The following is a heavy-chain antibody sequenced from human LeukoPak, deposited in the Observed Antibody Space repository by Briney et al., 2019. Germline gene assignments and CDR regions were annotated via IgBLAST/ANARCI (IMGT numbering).Heavy chain of an antibody. CDR2: ISGSGDST. CDR3: AKPFRTGTIFDY. Sequence: GGSLRLSCAASGFSFSGYAMSWVRQAPGKGLEWVSTISGSGDSTYYADSVKGRFTISRDNSKSTLYLQMNSLSTEDTAVYYCAKPFRTGTIFDYWGQGALATVSS. V-gene: IGHV3-23*01. CDR1: GFSFSGYA. J-gene: IGHJ4*02. D-gene: IGHD1-14*01.